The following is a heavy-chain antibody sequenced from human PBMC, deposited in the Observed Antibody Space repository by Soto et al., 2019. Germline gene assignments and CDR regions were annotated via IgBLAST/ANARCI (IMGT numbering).Heavy chain of an antibody. CDR2: ISYDGSNE. V-gene: IGHV3-30-3*01. J-gene: IGHJ2*01. Sequence: QVQLVESGGGVVQPGRSLRLSCAASGFTFNTYAMHWVRQAPGKGLEWVAAISYDGSNEDYADSVKGRFTISRDDSKDALFLQMNSLRREDTAVYDCARASRFCTGGRCYSWYFSLWGRGTLVSVSS. D-gene: IGHD2-15*01. CDR3: ARASRFCTGGRCYSWYFSL. CDR1: GFTFNTYA.